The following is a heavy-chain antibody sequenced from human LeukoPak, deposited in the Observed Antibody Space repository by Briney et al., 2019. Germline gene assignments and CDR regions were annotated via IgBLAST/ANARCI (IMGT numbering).Heavy chain of an antibody. Sequence: GRSLRLSCAASGFTFSAYWMTWVRQAPGKGLEWVANTKQDGSQKFYVDSVKGRFTISRDNAKNSLYLQMNNLSAEDTAVYFCARGRLGELSFGGQGTLVTVSS. CDR3: ARGRLGELSF. CDR1: GFTFSAYW. CDR2: TKQDGSQK. J-gene: IGHJ4*02. V-gene: IGHV3-7*05. D-gene: IGHD3-16*02.